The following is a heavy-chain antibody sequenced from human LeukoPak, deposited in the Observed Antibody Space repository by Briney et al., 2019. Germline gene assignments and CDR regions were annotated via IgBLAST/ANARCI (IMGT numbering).Heavy chain of an antibody. J-gene: IGHJ4*02. D-gene: IGHD4-17*01. V-gene: IGHV1-3*01. CDR3: ARELTVRAVTTSY. Sequence: ASVNVSCKASGYTFTSYAMHWVRQAPGQRLEWMGWINAGNGNTKYSQKFQGRVTITRDTSASTAYMELSSLRSEDTAVYYCARELTVRAVTTSYWGQGTLVTVSS. CDR1: GYTFTSYA. CDR2: INAGNGNT.